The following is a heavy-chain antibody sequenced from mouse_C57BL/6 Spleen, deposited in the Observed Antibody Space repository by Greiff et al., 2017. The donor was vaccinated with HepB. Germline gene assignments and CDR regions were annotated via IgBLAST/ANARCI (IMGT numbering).Heavy chain of an antibody. CDR3: ARPYDDYYLCYAIAY. CDR2: ISSGSSTI. V-gene: IGHV5-17*01. D-gene: IGHD2-3*01. J-gene: IGHJ4*01. Sequence: EVKLVESGGGLVKPGGSLKLSCAASGFTFSDYGMHWVRQAPEKGLEWVAYISSGSSTIYYADTVKGRFTISRDNAKKSLFLQMTSLRSEDTAMYYCARPYDDYYLCYAIAYWGQGTSVTVSA. CDR1: GFTFSDYG.